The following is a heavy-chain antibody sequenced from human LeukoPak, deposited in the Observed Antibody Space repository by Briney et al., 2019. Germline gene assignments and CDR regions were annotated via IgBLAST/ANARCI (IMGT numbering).Heavy chain of an antibody. V-gene: IGHV3-21*01. D-gene: IGHD3-22*01. J-gene: IGHJ5*02. CDR2: ISSSSSYI. Sequence: GGSLRLSCAAYGFTFCRYSMNWVRQAPGKGLEWVSSISSSSSYIYYADSVKGRFTISRDNAKNSLYLQMNSLRAEDTAVYYCARVTPNYYDSSGYYLFDPWGQGTLVTVSS. CDR1: GFTFCRYS. CDR3: ARVTPNYYDSSGYYLFDP.